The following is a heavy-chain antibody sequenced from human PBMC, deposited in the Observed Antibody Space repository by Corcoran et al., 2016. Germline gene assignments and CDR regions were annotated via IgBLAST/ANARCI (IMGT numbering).Heavy chain of an antibody. J-gene: IGHJ4*02. CDR2: ISYDGSNK. CDR1: GLTFSSYG. V-gene: IGHV3-30*03. CDR3: ATRSGSYYGFGY. D-gene: IGHD1-26*01. Sequence: QVHLVESGGGVVQHGRSLRLSCAASGLTFSSYGMHWVRQAPGNGLEWVAVISYDGSNKYYADSVKGRFSISRDNSKNTLYLQMNSLRAEDTAVYYGATRSGSYYGFGYWGQGTLVTVSS.